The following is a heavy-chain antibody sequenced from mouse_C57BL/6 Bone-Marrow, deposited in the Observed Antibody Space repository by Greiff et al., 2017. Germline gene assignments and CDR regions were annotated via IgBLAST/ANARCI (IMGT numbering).Heavy chain of an antibody. CDR3: ARGGDGYYLYAMDY. D-gene: IGHD2-3*01. CDR1: GYTFTDYN. J-gene: IGHJ4*01. CDR2: INPNNGGT. V-gene: IGHV1-18*01. Sequence: VQLQQSGPELVKPGASVKIPCKASGYTFTDYNMDWVKQSHGKSLEWIGDINPNNGGTIYNQKFKGKATLTVDKSSSTAYMELRSLTSEDTAVYYCARGGDGYYLYAMDYWGQGTSVTVAS.